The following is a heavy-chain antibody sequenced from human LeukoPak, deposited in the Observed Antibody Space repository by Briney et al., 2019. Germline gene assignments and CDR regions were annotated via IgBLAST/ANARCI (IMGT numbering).Heavy chain of an antibody. CDR3: ARGFVEMATISGWYFDL. D-gene: IGHD5-24*01. Sequence: ASVKVSCKASGGTFSSYAISWVRQAPGQGLEWMGGIIPIFGTANYAQKFQGGVTITTDESTSTAYMELSSLRSEDTAVYYCARGFVEMATISGWYFDLWGRGTLVTVSS. J-gene: IGHJ2*01. CDR2: IIPIFGTA. V-gene: IGHV1-69*05. CDR1: GGTFSSYA.